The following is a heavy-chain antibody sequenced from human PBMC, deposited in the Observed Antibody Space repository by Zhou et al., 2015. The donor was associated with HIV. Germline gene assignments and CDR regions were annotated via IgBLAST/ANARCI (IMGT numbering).Heavy chain of an antibody. CDR3: ARSAYYDSSGYQLTNWFDP. V-gene: IGHV1-69*01. D-gene: IGHD3-22*01. J-gene: IGHJ5*02. CDR2: IIPIFGTA. CDR1: GGTFSSYA. Sequence: QVQLVQSGAEVKKPGSSVKVSCKASGGTFSSYAISWVRQAPGQGLEWMGGIIPIFGTANYAQKFQGRVTITADESTSTAYMELSSLRSEDTAVYYCARSAYYDSSGYQLTNWFDPGAREPWSPSP.